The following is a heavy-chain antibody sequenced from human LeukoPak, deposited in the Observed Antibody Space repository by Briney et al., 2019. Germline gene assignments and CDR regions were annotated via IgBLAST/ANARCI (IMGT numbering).Heavy chain of an antibody. D-gene: IGHD2-2*01. CDR1: GGSISSYY. CDR3: ARAKQGDCSSTSCYFGYYYYYMDV. CDR2: IYYSRST. J-gene: IGHJ6*03. V-gene: IGHV4-59*01. Sequence: PSETLSLTCTVSGGSISSYYWSWIRQPPGKGLEWIGYIYYSRSTNYNPSLKSRVTISVDTSKNQFSLKLSSVTAADTAVYYCARAKQGDCSSTSCYFGYYYYYMDVWGKGTTVTVSS.